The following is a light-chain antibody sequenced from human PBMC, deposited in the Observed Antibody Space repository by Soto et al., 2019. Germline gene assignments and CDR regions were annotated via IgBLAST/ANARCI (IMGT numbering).Light chain of an antibody. V-gene: IGKV3-20*01. J-gene: IGKJ1*01. CDR3: HQYGSSPRT. CDR2: GAS. Sequence: EIVLTQSPGTLSLSPGERATLSCRASQSVSSSYLAWYQQKPGQAPRLLIYGASSRATGIPDRFSGSGSGTDFTLTISRLEPEDSAVYYCHQYGSSPRTFGQGTNVEIK. CDR1: QSVSSSY.